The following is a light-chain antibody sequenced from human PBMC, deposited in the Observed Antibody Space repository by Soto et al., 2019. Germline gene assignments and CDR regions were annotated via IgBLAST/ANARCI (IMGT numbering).Light chain of an antibody. V-gene: IGKV3-20*01. CDR1: QSFSSTF. Sequence: EVVMTQSPATLSVSPGDRATLSCRASQSFSSTFFAWYQQKPGQAPRLLIYGASSRATGIPDRFSGSGSGTDFTLTISRLEPEDFAVYYCQQYASSVTFGQGTKVEIK. CDR2: GAS. CDR3: QQYASSVT. J-gene: IGKJ1*01.